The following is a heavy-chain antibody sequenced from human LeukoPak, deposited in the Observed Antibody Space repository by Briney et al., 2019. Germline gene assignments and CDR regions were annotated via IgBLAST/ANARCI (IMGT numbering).Heavy chain of an antibody. CDR2: IYYSGST. CDR3: ARQATTVTTDYYYGMDV. D-gene: IGHD4-17*01. J-gene: IGHJ6*02. V-gene: IGHV4-59*01. Sequence: SETLSLTCTVSGGSISSYYWSWIRQPPGKGLEWIGYIYYSGSTNYNPSLKSRVTISVDTSKNQFSLKLNSVTAADTAVYYCARQATTVTTDYYYGMDVWGQGTTVTVSS. CDR1: GGSISSYY.